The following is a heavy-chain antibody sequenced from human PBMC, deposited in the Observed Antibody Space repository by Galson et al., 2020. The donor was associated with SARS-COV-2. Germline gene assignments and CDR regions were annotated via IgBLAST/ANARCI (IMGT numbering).Heavy chain of an antibody. Sequence: GGSLRLSCAASGFTFSSDGMHWVRQAPGKGLEWVAFIRYDGSNKYYADSVKGRFTISRDNSKNTLYLQMNSLRAEDTAVYYCAKEYSSSSDYWGQGTLVTVSS. CDR1: GFTFSSDG. CDR3: AKEYSSSSDY. V-gene: IGHV3-30*02. J-gene: IGHJ4*02. CDR2: IRYDGSNK. D-gene: IGHD6-6*01.